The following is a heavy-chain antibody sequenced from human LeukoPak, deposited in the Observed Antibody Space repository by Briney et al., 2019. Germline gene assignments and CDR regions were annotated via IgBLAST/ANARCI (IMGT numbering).Heavy chain of an antibody. CDR3: ARERPIITYFDY. J-gene: IGHJ4*02. V-gene: IGHV3-33*01. D-gene: IGHD5-24*01. Sequence: PGGSLRLSCAASGFTFRNFAMHWVRQAPGKGLEWVAVIGYDGTKKYHADSVKGRFTISRDNSKNTLSLQMNSLRAEDTAVYYCARERPIITYFDYWGQGTLVTVSS. CDR2: IGYDGTKK. CDR1: GFTFRNFA.